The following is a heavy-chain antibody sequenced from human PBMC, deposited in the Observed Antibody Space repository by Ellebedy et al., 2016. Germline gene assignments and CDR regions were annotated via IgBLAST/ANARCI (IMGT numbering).Heavy chain of an antibody. V-gene: IGHV3-15*01. CDR3: TTRVVPAAILGGNNWFDP. D-gene: IGHD2-2*01. Sequence: GESLKISCAASGFTFSNAWMSWVRQAPGKGLEWVGRIKSKTDGGTTDYAAPVKGRFTISRDDSKNTLYLQMNSLKTEDTAVYYCTTRVVPAAILGGNNWFDPWGQGTLVTVSS. CDR2: IKSKTDGGTT. J-gene: IGHJ5*02. CDR1: GFTFSNAW.